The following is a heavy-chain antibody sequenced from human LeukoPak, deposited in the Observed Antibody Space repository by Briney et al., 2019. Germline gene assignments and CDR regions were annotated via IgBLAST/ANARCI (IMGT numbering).Heavy chain of an antibody. CDR1: GYTFTGYY. J-gene: IGHJ4*02. Sequence: ASVKVSCKASGYTFTGYYMRWVRQAPGQGLEWMGWINPNSGGTNYAQKFQGRVTMTRDTSISTAYMELSRLRSDDTAVYYCARAGRTFIVVVPAAIRYWGQGTLVTVSS. CDR2: INPNSGGT. V-gene: IGHV1-2*02. D-gene: IGHD2-2*02. CDR3: ARAGRTFIVVVPAAIRY.